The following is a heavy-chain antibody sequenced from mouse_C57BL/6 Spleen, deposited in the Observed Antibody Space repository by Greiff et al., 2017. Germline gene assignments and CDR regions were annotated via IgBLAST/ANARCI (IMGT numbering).Heavy chain of an antibody. Sequence: QVQLKQPGAELVKPGASVKMSCKASGYTFTSYWITWVKQRPGQGLEWIGDIYPGSGSTNYNEKFKSKATLTVDTSSSTAYMQLSSLTSEDSAVYYCARNYYSNYWFAYWGQGTLVTVSA. CDR3: ARNYYSNYWFAY. CDR2: IYPGSGST. J-gene: IGHJ3*01. CDR1: GYTFTSYW. D-gene: IGHD2-5*01. V-gene: IGHV1-55*01.